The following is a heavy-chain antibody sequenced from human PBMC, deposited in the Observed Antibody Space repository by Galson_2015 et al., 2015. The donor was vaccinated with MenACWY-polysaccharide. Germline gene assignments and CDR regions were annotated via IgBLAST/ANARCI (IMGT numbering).Heavy chain of an antibody. V-gene: IGHV3-23*01. CDR3: VKGLGYCPRASCYEDY. CDR1: GFTFGNHP. J-gene: IGHJ4*02. D-gene: IGHD2-2*01. CDR2: SLDSGRGT. Sequence: SLRLSCAGSGFTFGNHPMNWVRQAPGKGLEWVSVSLDSGRGTYYADSVKGRFSISRDISKNTLYLQMNSLRVDDTAIYYCVKGLGYCPRASCYEDYWGQGTLVPVSS.